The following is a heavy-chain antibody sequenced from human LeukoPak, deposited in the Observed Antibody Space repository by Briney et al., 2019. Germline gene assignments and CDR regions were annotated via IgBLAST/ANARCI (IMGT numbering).Heavy chain of an antibody. V-gene: IGHV1-8*03. CDR2: INPNSGNT. D-gene: IGHD4-23*01. CDR3: ARVSYGGNSDFDY. CDR1: GYTFTGYY. J-gene: IGHJ4*02. Sequence: ASVKVSCKASGYTFTGYYMHWVRQAPGQGLEWMGWINPNSGNTGYAQKFQGRVTITRNTSISTAYMELSSLRSEDTAVYYCARVSYGGNSDFDYWGQGTLVTVSS.